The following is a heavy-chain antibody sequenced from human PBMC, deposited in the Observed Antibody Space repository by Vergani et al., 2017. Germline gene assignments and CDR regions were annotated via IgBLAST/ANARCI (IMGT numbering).Heavy chain of an antibody. Sequence: QLQLQESGPRLVKPSETLPLTCSLSGMSISNNNYYWGWFRQPPGKGLEWIGSIYDSRNNNYSPSLKSRVSISVDTSKNQFSLNLTSVTAADTAVYYCARHLRQLARNDVFDIWGHGTLVTVSS. J-gene: IGHJ3*02. CDR1: GMSISNNNYY. D-gene: IGHD6-6*01. V-gene: IGHV4-39*01. CDR3: ARHLRQLARNDVFDI. CDR2: IYDSRNN.